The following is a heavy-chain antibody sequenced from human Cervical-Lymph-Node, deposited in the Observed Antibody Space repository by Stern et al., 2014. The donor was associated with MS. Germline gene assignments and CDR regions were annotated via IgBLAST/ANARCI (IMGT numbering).Heavy chain of an antibody. CDR3: ARMSERESTSDY. J-gene: IGHJ4*02. Sequence: LVQSGAEVKKPGXSXKVSCXXSGYTFTSYDISWVRQAPGQGLEWMGWISAYNGNTKYAQKLQGRVTMTTDTSTSTAYMELRSLRSDDTAVYYCARMSERESTSDYWGQGTLVTVSS. V-gene: IGHV1-18*01. CDR1: GYTFTSYD. D-gene: IGHD2-2*01. CDR2: ISAYNGNT.